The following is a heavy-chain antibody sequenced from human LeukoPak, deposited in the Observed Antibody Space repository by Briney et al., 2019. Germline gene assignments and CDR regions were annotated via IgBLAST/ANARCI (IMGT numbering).Heavy chain of an antibody. CDR1: GFTFSNSA. CDR3: AAEPYGGIFGHCCSFAY. V-gene: IGHV1-58*02. CDR2: VIVGSGRT. D-gene: IGHD2-21*02. Sequence: SVKVSCKTSGFTFSNSAIQWVRQARGQPLEWIGWVIVGSGRTHYAQRLHDRLLITRDMATNVATLEVSSLTSEDTAVYYCAAEPYGGIFGHCCSFAYWGQGTLVTVSS. J-gene: IGHJ4*02.